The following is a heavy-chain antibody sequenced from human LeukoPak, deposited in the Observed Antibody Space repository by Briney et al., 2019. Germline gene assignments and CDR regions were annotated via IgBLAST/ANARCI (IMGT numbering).Heavy chain of an antibody. V-gene: IGHV1-8*01. Sequence: ASVKVSCKASGYTFTSYDINWVRQATGQGLEWMGWMNPNSGNTGYAQKFQGRVTMTRNTSISTAYMELSSLRSEDTAVYYCARALRYRHYGGNSAGYWGQGTLVTVSS. J-gene: IGHJ4*02. CDR3: ARALRYRHYGGNSAGY. CDR1: GYTFTSYD. D-gene: IGHD4-23*01. CDR2: MNPNSGNT.